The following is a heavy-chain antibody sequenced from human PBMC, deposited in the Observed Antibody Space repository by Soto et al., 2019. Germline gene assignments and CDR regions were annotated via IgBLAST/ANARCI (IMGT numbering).Heavy chain of an antibody. Sequence: PSETLSLTCTVSGGSISSGDYYWSWIRQPPGKGLEWIGYIYYSGSTNYNPSLESRVTISVDTSKNQFSLKVSSVTAADTAVYYCARLGGYCSSTSCYGYYGMDVWGQGTTVTVSS. CDR2: IYYSGST. CDR1: GGSISSGDYY. V-gene: IGHV4-30-4*01. J-gene: IGHJ6*02. CDR3: ARLGGYCSSTSCYGYYGMDV. D-gene: IGHD2-2*01.